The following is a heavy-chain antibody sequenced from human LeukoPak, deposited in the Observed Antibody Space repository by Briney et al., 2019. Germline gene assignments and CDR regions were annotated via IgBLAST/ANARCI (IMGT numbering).Heavy chain of an antibody. CDR1: GSSISSHY. Sequence: SETLSLTCTVSGSSISSHYWSWIRQPPGKGLEWIGYIYYSGSTNYNPSLKSRVTISVDTSKNQVSLNLGSVTAADTAVYYCARSALGELVPEFDYWGHGTLVTASS. V-gene: IGHV4-59*11. CDR2: IYYSGST. J-gene: IGHJ4*01. CDR3: ARSALGELVPEFDY. D-gene: IGHD6-6*01.